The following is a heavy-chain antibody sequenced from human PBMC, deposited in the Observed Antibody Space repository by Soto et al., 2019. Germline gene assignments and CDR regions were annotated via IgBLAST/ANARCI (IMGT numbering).Heavy chain of an antibody. CDR3: ARSSQSNGWHLFDY. CDR1: GFTFSRFE. J-gene: IGHJ4*02. CDR2: ISGSGSTI. D-gene: IGHD6-19*01. V-gene: IGHV3-48*03. Sequence: GGSLRLSCAASGFTFSRFERNWVRQAPGKGLEWVSYISGSGSTIYYADSVKGRFTISRDNAKTSLYLQMNSLRAEDTAVYYCARSSQSNGWHLFDYWGQGTLVTVSS.